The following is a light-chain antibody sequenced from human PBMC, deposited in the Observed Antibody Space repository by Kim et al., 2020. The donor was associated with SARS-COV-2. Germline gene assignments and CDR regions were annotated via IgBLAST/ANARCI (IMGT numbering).Light chain of an antibody. V-gene: IGLV2-8*01. CDR3: SSYAGTNHWV. CDR1: SSDVGGYNF. J-gene: IGLJ3*02. Sequence: QSALTQPPSASGSPGQSVTISCTGTSSDVGGYNFVSWYQQHPGKAPQLVIYEVTKRPSGVPDRFSASKSGNTASLTVSGLQSEDEADYYCSSYAGTNHWVFGGGTQLTVL. CDR2: EVT.